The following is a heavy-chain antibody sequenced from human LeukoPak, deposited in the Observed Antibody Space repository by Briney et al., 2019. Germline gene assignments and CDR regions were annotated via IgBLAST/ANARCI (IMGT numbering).Heavy chain of an antibody. Sequence: SPSLSLTCAVYAGSLSGYYWSWIRQPPGKGLEWIGEINHSGSTNYNPSLKSRVPISVSASKNQFSLKLSSVTAADAAVYYCARGLRLRPLYYYNNCMDVWGKGTTVTVSS. CDR2: INHSGST. CDR3: ARGLRLRPLYYYNNCMDV. J-gene: IGHJ6*03. D-gene: IGHD3-22*01. CDR1: AGSLSGYY. V-gene: IGHV4-34*01.